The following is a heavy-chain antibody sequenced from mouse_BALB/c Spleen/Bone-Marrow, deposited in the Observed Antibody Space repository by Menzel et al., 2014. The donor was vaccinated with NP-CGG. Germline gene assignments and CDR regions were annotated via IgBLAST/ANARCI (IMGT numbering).Heavy chain of an antibody. CDR2: ISSGGSYT. CDR3: ARDGLDY. D-gene: IGHD3-1*01. Sequence: VQLQQSGGDLVKPGGSLKLSCAASGFTFSSYGMSWVRQIPDKRLEWVATISSGGSYTYYPDSVKGRFTISRDNAKNTLYLQMSSLKSEDTAMYYCARDGLDYWGQGTTLTVSS. V-gene: IGHV5-6*01. J-gene: IGHJ2*01. CDR1: GFTFSSYG.